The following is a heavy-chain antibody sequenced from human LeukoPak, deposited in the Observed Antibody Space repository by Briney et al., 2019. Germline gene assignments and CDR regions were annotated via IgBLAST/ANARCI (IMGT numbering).Heavy chain of an antibody. CDR2: IYYSGST. Sequence: TPSETLSLTCTVSGGSISSSSYYWGWIRQPPGKGLEWIGSIYYSGSTYYSPSLKSRVTISVDTSKNQFSLKLSSVTAADTAVYYCARGVVVVPAPPKGTWFDPWGQGTLVTVSS. D-gene: IGHD2-2*01. J-gene: IGHJ5*02. CDR1: GGSISSSSYY. CDR3: ARGVVVVPAPPKGTWFDP. V-gene: IGHV4-39*01.